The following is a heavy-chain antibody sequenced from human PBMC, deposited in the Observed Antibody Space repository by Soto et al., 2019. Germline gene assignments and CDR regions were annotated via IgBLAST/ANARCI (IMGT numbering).Heavy chain of an antibody. V-gene: IGHV1-3*01. J-gene: IGHJ5*02. CDR1: GYTFTSYA. Sequence: GASVKVSCKASGYTFTSYAMHWVRQAPGQRLEWMGWINAGNGNTKYSQKFQGRVTITRDTSASTAYMELSSLRSEDTAVYYCAREGIVLVPAATFYFDPWGQGTLVTVSS. CDR2: INAGNGNT. CDR3: AREGIVLVPAATFYFDP. D-gene: IGHD2-2*01.